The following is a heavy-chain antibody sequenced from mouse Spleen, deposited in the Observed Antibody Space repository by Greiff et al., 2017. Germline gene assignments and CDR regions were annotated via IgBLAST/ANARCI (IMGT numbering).Heavy chain of an antibody. CDR2: IWSDGST. J-gene: IGHJ4*01. CDR3: ARHARGDGDYAMDY. V-gene: IGHV2-6-1*01. Sequence: QVQLQQSGPGLVAPSQSLSITCTVSGFSLTSYGVHWVRQPPGKGLEWLVVIWSDGSTTYNSALKSRLSISKDNSKSQVFLKMNSLQTDDTAMYYCARHARGDGDYAMDYWGQGTSVTVSS. CDR1: GFSLTSYG. D-gene: IGHD3-3*01.